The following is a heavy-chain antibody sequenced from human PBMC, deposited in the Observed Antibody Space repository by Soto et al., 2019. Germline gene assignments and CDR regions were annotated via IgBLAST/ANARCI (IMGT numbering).Heavy chain of an antibody. CDR1: GFSLTTTGVG. V-gene: IGHV2-5*01. D-gene: IGHD3-22*01. Sequence: QIALQESGPTVVKPTQTLTLTCTFSGFSLTTTGVGVGWIRHAPGKALERLAMVYWNDERRYRPSLKSRLTITQDTSKHQVVLTMTYMDPVDTATYFCAHYDSSGYFSHFDSWGQGTLVTVSS. J-gene: IGHJ4*02. CDR2: VYWNDER. CDR3: AHYDSSGYFSHFDS.